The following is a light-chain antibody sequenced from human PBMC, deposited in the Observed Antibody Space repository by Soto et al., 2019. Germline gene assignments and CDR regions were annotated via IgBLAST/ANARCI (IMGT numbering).Light chain of an antibody. J-gene: IGLJ1*01. CDR3: SSYAGSSNV. CDR2: EVN. V-gene: IGLV2-8*01. Sequence: QSVLTQPPSASGSPGQSVAISCTGTSSDVGGYNYVSWYQQHPGKAPKLMIYEVNKRPSGVPDRFSGPKSGNTASLTVSGLQAEDEDDYYCSSYAGSSNVFGTGTQVTVL. CDR1: SSDVGGYNY.